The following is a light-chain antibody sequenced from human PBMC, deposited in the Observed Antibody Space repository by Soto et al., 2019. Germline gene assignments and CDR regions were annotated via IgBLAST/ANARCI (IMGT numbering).Light chain of an antibody. V-gene: IGLV2-14*01. CDR2: DVS. Sequence: QSALTQPASVSGSAGRSITISCTGASSDVGGYNYVSWYQQQPGKAPKLMIYDVSNRPSGVSNRFSGSKSGNTASLTISGLQAEDEVDYYCTSYTSSSTLVVFGGGTKLTV. J-gene: IGLJ2*01. CDR3: TSYTSSSTLVV. CDR1: SSDVGGYNY.